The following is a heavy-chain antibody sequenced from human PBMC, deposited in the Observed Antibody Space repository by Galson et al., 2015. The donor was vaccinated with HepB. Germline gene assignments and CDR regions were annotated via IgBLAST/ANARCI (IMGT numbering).Heavy chain of an antibody. V-gene: IGHV3-66*01. CDR2: IYSGGST. Sequence: SLRLSCAASGFTVSSNYMSWVRQAPGKGLEWVSVIYSGGSTYYADSVKGRFTISRDNSKNTLYLQMNSLRAEDTAVYYCARDRRRLYWYFDLWGRGTLVTVSS. CDR3: ARDRRRLYWYFDL. CDR1: GFTVSSNY. J-gene: IGHJ2*01.